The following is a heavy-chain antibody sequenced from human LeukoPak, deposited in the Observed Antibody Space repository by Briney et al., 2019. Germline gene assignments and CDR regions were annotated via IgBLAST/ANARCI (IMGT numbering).Heavy chain of an antibody. CDR1: GFAFRNNA. CDR3: AKHVYGGNLLPET. D-gene: IGHD4-23*01. J-gene: IGHJ4*02. V-gene: IGHV3-23*01. Sequence: GGSLRLSCVASGFAFRNNAMNWVRQAPGKGLEWVSLISDSGGSTNYADSVKGRFTISRDNSKNTLYLQMNSLRAEDTAIYYCAKHVYGGNLLPETWGQGTLVTVSS. CDR2: ISDSGGST.